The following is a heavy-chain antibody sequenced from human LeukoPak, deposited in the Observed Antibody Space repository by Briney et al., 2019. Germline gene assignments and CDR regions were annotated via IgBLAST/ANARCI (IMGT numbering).Heavy chain of an antibody. J-gene: IGHJ3*02. D-gene: IGHD2-2*01. Sequence: SETLSLTCTVSGGSISSYYWSWIRQPPGKGLEWIGYIYYSGSTNYNPSLKSRVTISVDTSKNQFSLKLSSVTAADTAVYYCVREAYCSSTSCYSGAFDIWGQGTMVTVSS. CDR3: VREAYCSSTSCYSGAFDI. CDR1: GGSISSYY. CDR2: IYYSGST. V-gene: IGHV4-59*01.